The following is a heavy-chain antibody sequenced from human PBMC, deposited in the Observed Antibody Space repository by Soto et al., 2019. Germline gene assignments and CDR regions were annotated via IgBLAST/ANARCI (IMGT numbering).Heavy chain of an antibody. D-gene: IGHD2-15*01. V-gene: IGHV4-31*03. CDR3: ASIPRRGYSYGIDY. CDR2: IYFTGAT. CDR1: GGSISSGTSY. Sequence: QVQLQESGPGLVKPSQTLSLTCNVSGGSISSGTSYWTWIRQRPGEGLEWIGHIYFTGATYSNPPRRSRLTMSVDTSKNQFSLKLTSVTAADTATYYCASIPRRGYSYGIDYWGQGTLVTVSS. J-gene: IGHJ4*02.